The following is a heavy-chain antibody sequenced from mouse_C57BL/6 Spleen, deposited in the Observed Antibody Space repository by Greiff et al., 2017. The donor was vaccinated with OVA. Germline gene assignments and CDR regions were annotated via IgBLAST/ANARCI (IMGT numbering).Heavy chain of an antibody. J-gene: IGHJ1*03. CDR3: ARVPLYYYGSSYWYFDV. CDR1: GYTFTSYW. Sequence: QVQLKQPGAELVKPGASVKMSCKASGYTFTSYWITWVKQRPGQGLEWIGDIYPGSGSTNYNEKFKSKATLTVDTSSSTAYMQLSSLTSEDSAVYYCARVPLYYYGSSYWYFDVWGTGTTVTVSS. CDR2: IYPGSGST. V-gene: IGHV1-55*01. D-gene: IGHD1-1*01.